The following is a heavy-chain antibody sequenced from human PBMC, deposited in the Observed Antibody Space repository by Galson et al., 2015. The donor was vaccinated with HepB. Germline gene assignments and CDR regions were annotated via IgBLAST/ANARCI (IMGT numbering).Heavy chain of an antibody. CDR3: AREPRGDSGDYRKQPNYGMDV. D-gene: IGHD4-17*01. V-gene: IGHV1-69*04. CDR1: GGTFSYYT. J-gene: IGHJ6*02. CDR2: IISMLGIG. Sequence: SVKVSCKASGGTFSYYTISWVRQAPGQGLEWMGRIISMLGIGNYAQKFQGRVTITADKSTSTAYMELSSLRSEDTAVYYCAREPRGDSGDYRKQPNYGMDVWGQGTTVTVSS.